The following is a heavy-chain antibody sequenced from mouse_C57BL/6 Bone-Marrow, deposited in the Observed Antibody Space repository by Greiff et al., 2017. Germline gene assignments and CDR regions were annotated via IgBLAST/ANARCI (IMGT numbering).Heavy chain of an antibody. D-gene: IGHD2-3*01. V-gene: IGHV8-8*01. Sequence: LQQSGPGILQPSQTLSLTCSFSGFSLSTFGMGVGWIRQPSGKGLGWLAHIWWDDDQYYTPALKSRLTISKDTSKNQVFLKIANVDTAETATYYGARFYDGYYDGDYWGQGTTLTVSS. CDR2: IWWDDDQ. CDR1: GFSLSTFGMG. J-gene: IGHJ2*01. CDR3: ARFYDGYYDGDY.